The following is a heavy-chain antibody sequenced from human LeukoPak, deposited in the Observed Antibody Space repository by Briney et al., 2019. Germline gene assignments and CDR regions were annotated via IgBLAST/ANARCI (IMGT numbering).Heavy chain of an antibody. Sequence: GGSLRLSCAVSGFTFTDYYMSWIRQAPGKGLEWVSYISSSSSFTNYADSVKGRSTISRDNAKNSLYLQMNSLRAEDTAVYYCAKGGGSGRLDYWGQGTLVTVSS. D-gene: IGHD3-10*01. CDR1: GFTFTDYY. CDR3: AKGGGSGRLDY. CDR2: ISSSSSFT. J-gene: IGHJ4*02. V-gene: IGHV3-11*06.